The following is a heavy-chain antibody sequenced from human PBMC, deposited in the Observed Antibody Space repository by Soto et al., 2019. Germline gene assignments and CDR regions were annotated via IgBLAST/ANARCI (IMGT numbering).Heavy chain of an antibody. CDR1: GFTFSIYG. CDR3: AKGGQQLVRFSVDY. D-gene: IGHD6-13*01. CDR2: ISYDGSNQ. Sequence: QVQLVESGGGVVQPGRSLRLSCAASGFTFSIYGMHWVRQAPGKGLEWVAVISYDGSNQYYADSVKGRFTISRDNSKNTLYLEMNSLRVEDTAVYYCAKGGQQLVRFSVDYWGQGSLVTVST. V-gene: IGHV3-30*18. J-gene: IGHJ4*02.